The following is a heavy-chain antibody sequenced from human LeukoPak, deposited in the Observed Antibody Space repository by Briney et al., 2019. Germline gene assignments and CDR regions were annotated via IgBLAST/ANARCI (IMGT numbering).Heavy chain of an antibody. Sequence: SGTLSLTCTVSGGSISSYYWSWIRQPPGKGLEWIGYIYYRGSTYYNPSLKSRVTISVGTSKNQFSLKLSSVTAADTAVYYCARRTGWMDAFDIWGQGTMVTVSS. V-gene: IGHV4-59*08. CDR3: ARRTGWMDAFDI. CDR2: IYYRGST. D-gene: IGHD5-12*01. J-gene: IGHJ3*02. CDR1: GGSISSYY.